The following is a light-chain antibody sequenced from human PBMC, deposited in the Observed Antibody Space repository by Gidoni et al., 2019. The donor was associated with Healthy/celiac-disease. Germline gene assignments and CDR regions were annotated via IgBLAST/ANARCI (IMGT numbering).Light chain of an antibody. Sequence: EIVLTQSPGTLSLSPGERATLSCRASQSVSSSYLAWYQQRPGQAPRLLIYGASSRATGIPDRFSGSGSVTDFTLTISRLEPEDFAVYYCQQYGSSVPTFGGGTKVEIK. J-gene: IGKJ4*01. V-gene: IGKV3-20*01. CDR1: QSVSSSY. CDR3: QQYGSSVPT. CDR2: GAS.